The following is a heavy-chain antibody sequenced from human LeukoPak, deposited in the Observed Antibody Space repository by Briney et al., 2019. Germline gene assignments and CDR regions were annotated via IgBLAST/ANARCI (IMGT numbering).Heavy chain of an antibody. J-gene: IGHJ4*02. CDR2: IIPIFGTA. V-gene: IGHV1-69*13. CDR1: GGTFISYA. Sequence: SVKVSCKASGGTFISYAISWVRQAPGQGLEWMGGIIPIFGTANYAQKFQGRVTITADESTSTAYMELSSLRSEDTAVYYCAKVTPRDSGYVGDYWGQGTLVTVSS. CDR3: AKVTPRDSGYVGDY. D-gene: IGHD5-12*01.